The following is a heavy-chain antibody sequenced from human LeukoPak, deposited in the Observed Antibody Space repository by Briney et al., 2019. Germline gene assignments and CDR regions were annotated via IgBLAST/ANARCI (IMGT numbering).Heavy chain of an antibody. V-gene: IGHV1-69*05. CDR2: IIPIFGTA. D-gene: IGHD1-26*01. CDR3: ASGSYVRYFDY. CDR1: GGTFSNYA. Sequence: SVKVSCKASGGTFSNYAISWVRQAPGQGLEWMGRIIPIFGTANCAQKFQGRVTITTDESTSTAYMELSSLRSEDTAVYYCASGSYVRYFDYWGQGTLVTVSS. J-gene: IGHJ4*02.